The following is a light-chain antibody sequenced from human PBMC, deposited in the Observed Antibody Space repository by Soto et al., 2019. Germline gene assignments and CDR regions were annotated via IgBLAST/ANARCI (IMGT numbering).Light chain of an antibody. CDR3: QQYDNPPPT. V-gene: IGKV1-33*01. CDR2: GAS. J-gene: IGKJ1*01. Sequence: EIKMTQSPSTLSVSLGDRVTLPCRARQSVSTNLAWYQHKPGQAPKLLIYGASNLDTGVPSRFSGSGSGTDFTFTISILQPEDIAIYYCQQYDNPPPTFGQGTKVDIK. CDR1: QSVSTN.